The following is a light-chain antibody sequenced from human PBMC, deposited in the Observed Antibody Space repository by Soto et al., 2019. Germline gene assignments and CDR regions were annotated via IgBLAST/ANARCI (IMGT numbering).Light chain of an antibody. V-gene: IGKV1-39*01. CDR3: QQSYSNPPWT. J-gene: IGKJ1*01. CDR2: AAS. Sequence: DVQMSQSPSSLSASVGDRVTITCRASQSVSIYLNWYQQKPGKAPNLLISAASSLKNGVPSRFRGGGSGTDFTLTISGLQREHFTTYYCQQSYSNPPWTVGPATKV. CDR1: QSVSIY.